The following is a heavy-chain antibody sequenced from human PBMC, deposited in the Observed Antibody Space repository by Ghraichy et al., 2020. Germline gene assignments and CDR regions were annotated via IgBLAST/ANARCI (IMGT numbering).Heavy chain of an antibody. CDR2: ISGWGGST. Sequence: GGSLRLSCAASGFIFNNYAINWVRQAPGKGLEWVSGISGWGGSTYYADSVKGRFTISRDNSKNTLYLQMNSLRAEDTAVYYCAKVVDPHYYYHGMDVWGQGTTVTVSS. V-gene: IGHV3-23*01. CDR3: AKVVDPHYYYHGMDV. J-gene: IGHJ6*02. CDR1: GFIFNNYA.